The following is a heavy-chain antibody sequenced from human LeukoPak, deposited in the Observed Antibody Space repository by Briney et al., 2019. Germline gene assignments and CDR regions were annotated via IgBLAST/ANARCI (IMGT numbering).Heavy chain of an antibody. CDR2: IYYSGST. CDR3: ARVKYSYGHFDY. D-gene: IGHD5-18*01. V-gene: IGHV4-39*07. J-gene: IGHJ4*02. CDR1: GGSISSSSYY. Sequence: SETLSLTCTVSGGSISSSSYYWGWIRQPPGKGLEWIGSIYYSGSTYYNPSLKSRVTISVDTSKNQFSLKLSSVTAADTAVYYCARVKYSYGHFDYWGQGTLVTVSS.